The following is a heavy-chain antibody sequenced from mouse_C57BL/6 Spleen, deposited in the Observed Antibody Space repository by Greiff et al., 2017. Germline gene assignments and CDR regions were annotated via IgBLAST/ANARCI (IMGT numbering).Heavy chain of an antibody. CDR1: GYSITSGYY. CDR2: ISYDGSN. CDR3: ARGSSGCFFDY. V-gene: IGHV3-6*01. D-gene: IGHD3-2*02. Sequence: EVQVVESGPGLVKPSQSLSLTCSVTGYSITSGYYWNWIRQFPGNKLEWMGYISYDGSNNYNPSLKNRISITRDTSKNQFFLKLNSVTTEDTATYYCARGSSGCFFDYWGQGTTLTVSS. J-gene: IGHJ2*01.